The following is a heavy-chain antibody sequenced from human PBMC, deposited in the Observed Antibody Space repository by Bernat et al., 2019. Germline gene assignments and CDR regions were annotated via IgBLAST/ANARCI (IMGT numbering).Heavy chain of an antibody. V-gene: IGHV1-18*01. Sequence: QVQLVQSGAEVKKPGASVKVSCKASGYTFTSYGISWVRQAPGQGLEWMGWISAYNGNTNYAQKLQGRVTMTTDTSTSTAYMELRSLRSDDTAVYYCARDDYMWGSERLGPRYYFDYWGQGTLVTVSS. CDR1: GYTFTSYG. CDR3: ARDDYMWGSERLGPRYYFDY. D-gene: IGHD3-16*02. J-gene: IGHJ4*02. CDR2: ISAYNGNT.